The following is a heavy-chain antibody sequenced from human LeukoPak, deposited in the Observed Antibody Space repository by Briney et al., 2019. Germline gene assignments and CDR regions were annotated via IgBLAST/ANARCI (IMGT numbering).Heavy chain of an antibody. D-gene: IGHD6-19*01. CDR2: IYNDGSA. CDR1: DIIVMSNY. J-gene: IGHJ4*02. V-gene: IGHV3-53*01. Sequence: GALRLSCAASDIIVMSNYMTWVRQAPGKGLDWVSVIYNDGSAYYADSVRGRFTISRDTSKNTVYLQMNSLRAEDTAVYYCARVVLGIVLAGDYWGQGTLVTVSS. CDR3: ARVVLGIVLAGDY.